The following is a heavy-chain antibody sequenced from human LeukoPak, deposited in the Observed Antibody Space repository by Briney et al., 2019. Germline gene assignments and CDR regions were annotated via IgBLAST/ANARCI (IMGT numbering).Heavy chain of an antibody. CDR2: ISGSGGRT. V-gene: IGHV3-23*01. J-gene: IGHJ4*02. CDR3: AKVRITGDERYFDY. Sequence: SGGSLRLSCAASGFTFSNYAMSWVRQAPGKGPEWVSAISGSGGRTYYADSAKGRFTISRDNSKNTLYLQMNSQRGEDTAVYYCAKVRITGDERYFDYWGQGTLVTVSS. D-gene: IGHD3-3*01. CDR1: GFTFSNYA.